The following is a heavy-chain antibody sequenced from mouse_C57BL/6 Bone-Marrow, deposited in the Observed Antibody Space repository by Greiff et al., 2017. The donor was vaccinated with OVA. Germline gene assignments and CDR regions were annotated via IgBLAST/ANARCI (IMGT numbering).Heavy chain of an antibody. D-gene: IGHD2-5*01. J-gene: IGHJ4*01. V-gene: IGHV5-16*01. Sequence: EVKLVESEGGLVQPGSSMKLSCTASGFTFSDYYMAWVRQVPEKGLEWVANINYDGSSTYYLDSLKSRFIISRDNAKNILYLQMSSLKSEDTATYYCARGIYYSNLYYAMDYWGQGTSVTVSS. CDR2: INYDGSST. CDR1: GFTFSDYY. CDR3: ARGIYYSNLYYAMDY.